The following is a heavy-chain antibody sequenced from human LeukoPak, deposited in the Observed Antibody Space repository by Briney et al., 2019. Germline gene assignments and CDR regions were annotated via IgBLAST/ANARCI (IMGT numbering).Heavy chain of an antibody. D-gene: IGHD3-3*01. V-gene: IGHV4-59*01. Sequence: PSETLSLTCTVSGGSISSYYWSWIRQPPAKGLEWIGYIYYSGSTNYNPSLKSRVTISVDTSKNQFSLKLSSVTAADTAVYYCARGVYYDYFGPTYYFDYWGQGTLVTVSS. CDR1: GGSISSYY. CDR2: IYYSGST. J-gene: IGHJ4*02. CDR3: ARGVYYDYFGPTYYFDY.